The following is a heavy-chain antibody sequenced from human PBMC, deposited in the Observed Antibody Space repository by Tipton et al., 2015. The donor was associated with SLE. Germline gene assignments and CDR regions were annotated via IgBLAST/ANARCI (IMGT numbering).Heavy chain of an antibody. J-gene: IGHJ6*02. D-gene: IGHD3-16*01. V-gene: IGHV3-48*01. CDR3: ARDGVTDGMDV. CDR1: GFPFSSYS. Sequence: SLRLSCTASGFPFSSYSMNWVRQAPGKGLEWVSYISSSSTIYYADSVKGRFTISRDNAKNSLYLQMNSLRAEDTAVYYCARDGVTDGMDVWGQGTTVTVSS. CDR2: ISSSSTI.